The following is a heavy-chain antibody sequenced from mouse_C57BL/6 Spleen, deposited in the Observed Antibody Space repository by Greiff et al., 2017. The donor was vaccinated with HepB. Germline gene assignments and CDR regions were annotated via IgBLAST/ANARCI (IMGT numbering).Heavy chain of an antibody. V-gene: IGHV1-55*01. CDR1: GYTFTSYW. J-gene: IGHJ1*03. Sequence: VQLQQPGAELVKPGASVKMSCKASGYTFTSYWITWVKQRPGQGLEWIGDIYPGSGSTNYNEKFKSKATLTVDTSSSTAYMQLSSLTSEDSAAYYCARGGFRGSSYWYFDVWGTGTTVTVSS. CDR3: ARGGFRGSSYWYFDV. CDR2: IYPGSGST. D-gene: IGHD1-1*01.